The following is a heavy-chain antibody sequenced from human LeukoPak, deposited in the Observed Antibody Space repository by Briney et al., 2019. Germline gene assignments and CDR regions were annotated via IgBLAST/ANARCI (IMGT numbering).Heavy chain of an antibody. CDR2: IYYSGIT. CDR3: ARSGYSYVYPPYVDS. CDR1: GGSISSGSYY. J-gene: IGHJ4*02. D-gene: IGHD5-18*01. V-gene: IGHV4-39*01. Sequence: PSETLSLTCTVSGGSISSGSYYWGWIRQPPGKGLEWIGSIYYSGITYYNPSLKSRVTISVDTSKNQFSLKLSSVTATDTAVYYCARSGYSYVYPPYVDSWGQGALVTVS.